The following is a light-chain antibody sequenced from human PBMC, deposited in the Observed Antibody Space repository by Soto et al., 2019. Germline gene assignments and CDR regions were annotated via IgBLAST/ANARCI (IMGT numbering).Light chain of an antibody. V-gene: IGLV2-11*01. Sequence: QSALTQPRSVSGSPGQSVTISCTGTSNDVGGYKYVSWFQQRSGKAPKLMIYDVTQRPSGVPDRFSGSKSGNTASLTISGVQPDEDGDDYCCSYDGISTFAVFGTGTKLTVL. CDR3: CSYDGISTFAV. CDR1: SNDVGGYKY. J-gene: IGLJ1*01. CDR2: DVT.